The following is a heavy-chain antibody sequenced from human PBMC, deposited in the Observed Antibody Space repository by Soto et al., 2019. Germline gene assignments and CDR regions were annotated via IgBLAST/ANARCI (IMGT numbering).Heavy chain of an antibody. CDR1: GGPISSGGYY. D-gene: IGHD3-3*01. CDR2: IYYSGST. J-gene: IGHJ6*03. CDR3: ARDRGYDFWSGYSTKLKENYYYYMDV. V-gene: IGHV4-31*03. Sequence: SETLSLTCTVSGGPISSGGYYWSWIRQHPGKGLEWIGYIYYSGSTYYNPSLKSRVTISVDTSKNQFSLKLSSVTAADTAVYYCARDRGYDFWSGYSTKLKENYYYYMDVWGKGTTVTVSS.